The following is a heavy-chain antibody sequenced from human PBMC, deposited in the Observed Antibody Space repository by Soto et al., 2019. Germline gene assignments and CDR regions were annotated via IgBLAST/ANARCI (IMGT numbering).Heavy chain of an antibody. Sequence: ASVKVSCKASGGTFSSYAISWVRQAPGQGHEWMGGIIPIFGTANYAQKFQGRVTITADESTSTAYMELSSLRSEDTAVYYCARAARSTMVRAYSHCGQGTLVTV. CDR1: GGTFSSYA. D-gene: IGHD3-10*01. CDR2: IIPIFGTA. V-gene: IGHV1-69*13. CDR3: ARAARSTMVRAYSH. J-gene: IGHJ1*01.